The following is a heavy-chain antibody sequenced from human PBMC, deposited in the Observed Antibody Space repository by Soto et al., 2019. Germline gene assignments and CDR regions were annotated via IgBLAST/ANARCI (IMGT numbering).Heavy chain of an antibody. CDR2: INPNSGGT. J-gene: IGHJ4*02. CDR3: VGESFYRFDY. D-gene: IGHD3-16*02. CDR1: GYTFTGYY. V-gene: IGHV1-2*02. Sequence: ASVMVSFKPSGYTFTGYYMHWVRQAPGQGLEWMGWINPNSGGTNYAQKFQGRVTMTRDTSISTAYMELSRLRSDDSAVYYCVGESFYRFDYWGQGTPLTVSS.